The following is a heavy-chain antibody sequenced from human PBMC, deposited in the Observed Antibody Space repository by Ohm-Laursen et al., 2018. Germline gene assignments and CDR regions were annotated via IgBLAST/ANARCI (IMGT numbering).Heavy chain of an antibody. CDR1: GFTFNNAW. V-gene: IGHV3-15*01. Sequence: SLRLSCAASGFTFNNAWMYWVRQAPGKGLECVGHVKSEADGGTTRYTAPVQGRFSISRDDSKNIVHLQMNSLSTEDTAMYYCTAGIPGLSRSSDYWGQGTLVTVSS. D-gene: IGHD6-19*01. J-gene: IGHJ4*02. CDR3: TAGIPGLSRSSDY. CDR2: VKSEADGGTT.